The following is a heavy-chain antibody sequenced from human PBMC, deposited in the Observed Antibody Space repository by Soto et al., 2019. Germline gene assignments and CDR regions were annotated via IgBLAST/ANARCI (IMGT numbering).Heavy chain of an antibody. CDR2: IYYSGST. J-gene: IGHJ3*01. Sequence: PSETLSLTCTVSGGSISSSSYYWGWIRQPPGKGLEWIGSIYYSGSTYYNPSLKSRVTISVDTSKNQFSLKLSSVTAADTAVYYCASSPSYGDYDGGFDFWGQGTMVIVSS. CDR3: ASSPSYGDYDGGFDF. V-gene: IGHV4-39*01. CDR1: GGSISSSSYY. D-gene: IGHD4-17*01.